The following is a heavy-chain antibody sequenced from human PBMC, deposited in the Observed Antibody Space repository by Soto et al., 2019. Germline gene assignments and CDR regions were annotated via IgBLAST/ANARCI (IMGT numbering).Heavy chain of an antibody. V-gene: IGHV4-34*01. CDR1: GGSFSGYC. Sequence: SETLSLTCAVYGGSFSGYCWSWIRQPPGKGLEWIGEINHSGSTNYNPSLKGRVTISVDTSKNQFSLKLSSVTAADTAVYYCARDKAEGGYSWDAFDIWGQGTMVTVSS. CDR3: ARDKAEGGYSWDAFDI. D-gene: IGHD2-21*02. CDR2: INHSGST. J-gene: IGHJ3*02.